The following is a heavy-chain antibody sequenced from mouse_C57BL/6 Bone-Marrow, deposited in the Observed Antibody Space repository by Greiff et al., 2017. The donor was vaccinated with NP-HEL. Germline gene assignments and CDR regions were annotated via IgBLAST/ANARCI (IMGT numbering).Heavy chain of an antibody. V-gene: IGHV1-82*01. D-gene: IGHD1-1*01. CDR2: IFTGGGDT. CDR3: ARHYYGSSHWYFDV. Sequence: VGEAGPELVKPGASVKIFCKAFGYAFSCPWMNRVKQRPGKGLEGIGRIFTGGGDTNDKWKFKGKDTLTADKSSSTAYMQLSSLTSEDSAVYFCARHYYGSSHWYFDVWGTGTTVTVSS. J-gene: IGHJ1*03. CDR1: GYAFSCPW.